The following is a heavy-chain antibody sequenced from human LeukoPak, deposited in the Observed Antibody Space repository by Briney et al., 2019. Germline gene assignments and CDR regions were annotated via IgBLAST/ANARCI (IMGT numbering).Heavy chain of an antibody. CDR3: ARGSIVGATPFDY. J-gene: IGHJ4*02. D-gene: IGHD1-26*01. V-gene: IGHV3-23*01. Sequence: GGSLRLSCAASGFTFSSHAMTWVRQAPGKGLEWVSVISGSGGNTYYADSVKGRFIISRDNSKNTLYLQMNSLRAEDTAVYYCARGSIVGATPFDYWGQGTLVTVSS. CDR1: GFTFSSHA. CDR2: ISGSGGNT.